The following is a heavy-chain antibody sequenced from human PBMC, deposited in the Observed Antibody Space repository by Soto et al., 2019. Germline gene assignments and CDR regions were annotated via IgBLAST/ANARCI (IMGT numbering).Heavy chain of an antibody. Sequence: EVQLVESGGGLVQPGRSLTLSCAASGFTFDDYAMHWVRQAPGKGLEWVSGISWNSDTIVYADSVRGRFTISRDNAENSLYLQMNSLGAEDTALYYCAKDKGPRNCSPRNCFWVALGMDVWGQGTTVTVSS. CDR2: ISWNSDTI. CDR1: GFTFDDYA. V-gene: IGHV3-9*01. J-gene: IGHJ6*02. CDR3: AKDKGPRNCSPRNCFWVALGMDV. D-gene: IGHD2-15*01.